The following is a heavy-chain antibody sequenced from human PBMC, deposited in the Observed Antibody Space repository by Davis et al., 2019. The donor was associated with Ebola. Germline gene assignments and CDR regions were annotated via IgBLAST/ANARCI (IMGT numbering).Heavy chain of an antibody. J-gene: IGHJ4*02. CDR1: GFTFSNYA. V-gene: IGHV3-30*18. CDR2: ISYDGSNK. Sequence: GGSLRLSCAASGFTFSNYAMHWVRQAPGKGLEWVAVISYDGSNKYYGDSVKGRFTISRDNSKNTLNLQMNSLRAEDTAVYYCAKGDYDILTGYYPLWGQGTLVTVSS. CDR3: AKGDYDILTGYYPL. D-gene: IGHD3-9*01.